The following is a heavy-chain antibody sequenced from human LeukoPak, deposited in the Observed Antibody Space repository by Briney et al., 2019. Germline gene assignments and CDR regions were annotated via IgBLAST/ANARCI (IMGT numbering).Heavy chain of an antibody. CDR3: ARPREAPHDGFFDY. CDR1: GGTFSSYA. J-gene: IGHJ4*02. D-gene: IGHD5-24*01. Sequence: GASVKVSCKASGGTFSSYAISWVRQAPGQGLEWMGRIIPILGIANYAQKFQGRVTITADKSTSTAYMELSSLRSEDTAVYYCARPREAPHDGFFDYWGQGTLVTVSS. CDR2: IIPILGIA. V-gene: IGHV1-69*04.